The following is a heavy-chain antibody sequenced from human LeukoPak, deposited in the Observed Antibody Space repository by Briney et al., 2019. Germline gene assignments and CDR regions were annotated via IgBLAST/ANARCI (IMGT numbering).Heavy chain of an antibody. Sequence: PSETLSLTCTVSGGSISSYYWSWIRQPPGKGLEWIGYIYYSGSTNYNPSLKSRVTISVDTSKNRFSLKLSSVTAADTAVYYCAINYYDTGAFDIWGQGTMVTVSS. CDR1: GGSISSYY. J-gene: IGHJ3*02. V-gene: IGHV4-59*01. CDR3: AINYYDTGAFDI. CDR2: IYYSGST. D-gene: IGHD3-22*01.